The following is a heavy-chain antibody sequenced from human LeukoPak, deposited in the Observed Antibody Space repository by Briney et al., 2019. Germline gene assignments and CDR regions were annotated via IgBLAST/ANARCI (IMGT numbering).Heavy chain of an antibody. D-gene: IGHD3/OR15-3a*01. V-gene: IGHV1-18*01. J-gene: IGHJ4*02. CDR2: ISAYNGNT. CDR3: ARDMSVPEDGLNPDY. CDR1: GYTFTSYG. Sequence: ASVKVSCKASGYTFTSYGISWVRQAPGQGLEWMGWISAYNGNTNYAQKLQGRVTMTTDTSTSTAYMELRSLRSDDTAVYYCARDMSVPEDGLNPDYRGQGTLVTVSS.